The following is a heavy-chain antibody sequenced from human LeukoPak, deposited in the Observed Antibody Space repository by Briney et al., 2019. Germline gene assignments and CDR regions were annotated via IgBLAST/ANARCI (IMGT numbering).Heavy chain of an antibody. CDR2: ISSSSTYI. J-gene: IGHJ6*03. Sequence: PGGSLRLSCAASGFTFSNYGMNWVRQAPGKGLEWVSSISSSSTYIYYADSVKGRFTISSDNAKNSLYLQMNSLRAEDTAVYYCAKSSGWNYYYYYMDVWGKGTTVIASS. V-gene: IGHV3-21*01. CDR3: AKSSGWNYYYYYMDV. CDR1: GFTFSNYG. D-gene: IGHD6-19*01.